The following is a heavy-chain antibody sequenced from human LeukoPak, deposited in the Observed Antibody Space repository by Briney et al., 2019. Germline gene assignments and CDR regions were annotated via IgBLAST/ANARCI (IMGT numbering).Heavy chain of an antibody. Sequence: SVKVSCKASGGTFSSYATSWVRQAPGQGLEWMGGIIPIFGTANYAQKFQGRVTITADESTSTAYMELSSLRSEDTAVYYCARDKLYYDFWSGYYTGGYFDYWGQGTLVTVSS. D-gene: IGHD3-3*01. V-gene: IGHV1-69*13. CDR2: IIPIFGTA. CDR1: GGTFSSYA. CDR3: ARDKLYYDFWSGYYTGGYFDY. J-gene: IGHJ4*02.